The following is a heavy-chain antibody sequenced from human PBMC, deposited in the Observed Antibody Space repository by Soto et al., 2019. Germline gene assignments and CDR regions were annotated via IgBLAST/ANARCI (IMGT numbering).Heavy chain of an antibody. CDR1: GYTFTSYD. J-gene: IGHJ6*03. CDR2: MNPNSGNT. V-gene: IGHV1-8*01. D-gene: IGHD3-3*01. CDR3: ARRGGGAIFGVVITYYYYMDV. Sequence: ASVKVSCKASGYTFTSYDINWVRQATGQGLEWMGWMNPNSGNTGYAQKFQGRVTMTRNTSISTAYMELSSLRSEDTAVYYCARRGGGAIFGVVITYYYYMDVWGKGTTVTVS.